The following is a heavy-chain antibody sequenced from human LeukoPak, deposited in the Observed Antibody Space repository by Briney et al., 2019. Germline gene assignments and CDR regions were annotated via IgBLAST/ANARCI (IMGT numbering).Heavy chain of an antibody. CDR3: AKSGWYDSYGMDV. CDR2: ISGSGGST. CDR1: GFTFSSYA. D-gene: IGHD6-19*01. V-gene: IGHV3-23*01. J-gene: IGHJ6*02. Sequence: GGSLRLFCAASGFTFSSYAMSWVRQAPGKGLEWVSAISGSGGSTYYADSVKGRFTISRDNSKNTLYLQMNSLRAEDTAVYYCAKSGWYDSYGMDVWGQGTTVTVSS.